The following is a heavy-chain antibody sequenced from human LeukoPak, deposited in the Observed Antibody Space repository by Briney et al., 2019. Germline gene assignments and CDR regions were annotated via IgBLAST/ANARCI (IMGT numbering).Heavy chain of an antibody. J-gene: IGHJ4*02. V-gene: IGHV4-59*01. Sequence: SETLSLTCTVSGGSISSYYWSWIRQPPGKGLEWIGYIYYSGSTNYNPSLKSRVTIPVDTSKNQFSLKLSSVTAADTAVYYCARSEGRDGYNFDYWGQGTLVTVSS. CDR1: GGSISSYY. CDR2: IYYSGST. D-gene: IGHD5-24*01. CDR3: ARSEGRDGYNFDY.